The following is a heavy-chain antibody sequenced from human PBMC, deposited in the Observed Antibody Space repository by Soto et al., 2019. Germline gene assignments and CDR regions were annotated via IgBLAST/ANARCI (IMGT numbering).Heavy chain of an antibody. J-gene: IGHJ6*03. CDR1: GFSLSTSGVG. D-gene: IGHD3-3*02. Sequence: SGPTLVKPTQTLTLTCTFSGFSLSTSGVGVGWIRQPPGKALEWLALIYWDDDKRYSPSLKSRLTITKDTSKNQVVLTMTNMDPVDTATYYCAHIISSLDYYYYYYMDVWGKGTTVTVSS. CDR2: IYWDDDK. CDR3: AHIISSLDYYYYYYMDV. V-gene: IGHV2-5*02.